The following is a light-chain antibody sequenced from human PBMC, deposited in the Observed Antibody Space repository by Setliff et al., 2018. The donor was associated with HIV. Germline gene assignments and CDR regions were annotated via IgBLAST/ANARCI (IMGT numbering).Light chain of an antibody. V-gene: IGLV1-40*01. Sequence: ALTQPPSVSGAPGQRVTIFCTGGPSTIGPGHDVHWYQQLPGTAPKLLVYGSRNRPSGVPDRFSGSKSGNSASLAITGLQAEDEGDYYCSSYTSISTLVFGIGTKATVL. CDR1: PSTIGPGHD. CDR2: GSR. J-gene: IGLJ1*01. CDR3: SSYTSISTLV.